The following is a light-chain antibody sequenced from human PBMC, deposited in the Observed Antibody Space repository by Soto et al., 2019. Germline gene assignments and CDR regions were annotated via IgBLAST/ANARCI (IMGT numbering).Light chain of an antibody. CDR2: GAS. J-gene: IGKJ1*01. CDR1: QSVSSSY. CDR3: QQYGSSPLT. Sequence: EIVLTQSPGTPSLSPGERATLSCRASQSVSSSYLAWYQQKPGQAPRLLIYGASSRATGIPDRFGGSGSGTDFTLTISRLEPEDFAVYYCQQYGSSPLTFGQGTKVDIK. V-gene: IGKV3-20*01.